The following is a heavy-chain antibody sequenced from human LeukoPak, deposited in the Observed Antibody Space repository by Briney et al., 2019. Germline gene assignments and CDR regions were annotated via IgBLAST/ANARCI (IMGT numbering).Heavy chain of an antibody. CDR1: GGSFSGYY. CDR3: ARGQSIVGATGDY. Sequence: SETLSLTCAVYGGSFSGYYWSWIRQPPGKGLEWIGEINHSGSTKYNPSLKSRVTMSVDTSKNQFSLKLSSVTAADTAVYYCARGQSIVGATGDYWGQGTLVTVSS. CDR2: INHSGST. J-gene: IGHJ4*02. V-gene: IGHV4-34*01. D-gene: IGHD1-26*01.